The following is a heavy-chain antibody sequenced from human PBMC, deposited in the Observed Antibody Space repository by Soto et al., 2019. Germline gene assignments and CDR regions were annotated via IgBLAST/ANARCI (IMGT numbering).Heavy chain of an antibody. Sequence: GALRLSCAASGFTFSSYWMHWVRQAPGKGLVWVSRINSDGSSTSYADSVKGRFTISRDNAKNTLYLQMNSLRAEDTAVYYCASQPRGSSGGGVYAFDIWGQGTMVTVSS. J-gene: IGHJ3*02. V-gene: IGHV3-74*01. CDR3: ASQPRGSSGGGVYAFDI. CDR2: INSDGSST. CDR1: GFTFSSYW. D-gene: IGHD2-15*01.